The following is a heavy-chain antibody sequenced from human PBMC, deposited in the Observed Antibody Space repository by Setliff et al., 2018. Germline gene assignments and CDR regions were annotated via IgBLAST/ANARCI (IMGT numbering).Heavy chain of an antibody. CDR1: GGSISSYY. D-gene: IGHD3-16*01. J-gene: IGHJ4*02. Sequence: KSSETLSLTCTVSGGSISSYYWSWIRQPPGKRLEWIGYIYYSGSTNYNPSLESRVTTSVDTSKNQFSLRLNSATAADTAVYYCARLRGAFDYWGQGTLVTVSS. V-gene: IGHV4-59*01. CDR2: IYYSGST. CDR3: ARLRGAFDY.